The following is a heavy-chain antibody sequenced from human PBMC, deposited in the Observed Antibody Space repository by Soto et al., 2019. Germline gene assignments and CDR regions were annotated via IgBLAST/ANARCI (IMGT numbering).Heavy chain of an antibody. CDR2: ISNSGSTT. D-gene: IGHD6-19*01. J-gene: IGHJ5*02. CDR3: ATVRLPDRWLGLGS. Sequence: QVQLVESGGGSVRPGGSLRLSCAASGFTFRDHYMSWIRQAPGKGLEWLSYISNSGSTTYYADSVKGRFTISRDNGQNLLFLKMNSLRDEDTATYYCATVRLPDRWLGLGSWGQGTLVTVSS. V-gene: IGHV3-11*01. CDR1: GFTFRDHY.